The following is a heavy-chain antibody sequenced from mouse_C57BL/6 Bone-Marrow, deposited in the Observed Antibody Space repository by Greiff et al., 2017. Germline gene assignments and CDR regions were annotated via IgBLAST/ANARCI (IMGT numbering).Heavy chain of an antibody. CDR2: IDPSDSDT. J-gene: IGHJ1*03. Sequence: QVQLQQPGAELVRPGSSVKLSCKASGYTFTSYWMHWVKQRPIQGLEWIGNIDPSDSDTHYNQKFKDKATLTVDKSSSTAYMQLSSLTSEDSAVYYCARDYYGSSRGWYFDVWGTGTTVTVSS. D-gene: IGHD1-1*01. CDR3: ARDYYGSSRGWYFDV. V-gene: IGHV1-52*01. CDR1: GYTFTSYW.